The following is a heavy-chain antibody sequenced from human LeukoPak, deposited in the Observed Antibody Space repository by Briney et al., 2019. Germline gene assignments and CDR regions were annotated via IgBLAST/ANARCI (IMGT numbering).Heavy chain of an antibody. V-gene: IGHV1-18*01. Sequence: ASVTVSCKASGYTFTSYGISWVRQAPGQGLEWMGWISAYNGNTNYAQKLQGRVTITTDTSTSTAYMEPRSLRSDDTAVYYCARSGHYDSSGYYSHWGQGTLVTVSS. J-gene: IGHJ4*02. CDR1: GYTFTSYG. D-gene: IGHD3-22*01. CDR2: ISAYNGNT. CDR3: ARSGHYDSSGYYSH.